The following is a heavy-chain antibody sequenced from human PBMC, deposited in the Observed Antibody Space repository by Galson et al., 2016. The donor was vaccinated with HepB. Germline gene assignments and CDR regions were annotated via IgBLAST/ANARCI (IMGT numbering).Heavy chain of an antibody. CDR2: ITSSSSTR. D-gene: IGHD1-26*01. J-gene: IGHJ2*01. CDR1: GLPFSNHS. Sequence: SLRLSCAVTGLPFSNHSMNWVRQAPGKGLQWVSYITSSSSTRYYEDSVKGRFPISRDNAKASLYLQMDNLTDEDTAIYYCARDGGYCTSANCPFWSMDLWGRGTLVTVSS. V-gene: IGHV3-48*02. CDR3: ARDGGYCTSANCPFWSMDL.